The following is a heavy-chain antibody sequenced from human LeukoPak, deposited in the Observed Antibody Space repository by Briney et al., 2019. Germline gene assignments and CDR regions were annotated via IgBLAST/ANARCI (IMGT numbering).Heavy chain of an antibody. V-gene: IGHV3-53*01. CDR1: EFTVSRNY. D-gene: IGHD2-15*01. J-gene: IGHJ4*02. CDR2: IYSNNST. CDR3: ARVVAGPSVYFDY. Sequence: PGGSLRLSCAASEFTVSRNYMSWVRQAPGKGLEWVSVIYSNNSTYYAASMKGRFTISRDNSKNTRYLQMNSLRVEDTAVYYCARVVAGPSVYFDYWGQGTLVTVSS.